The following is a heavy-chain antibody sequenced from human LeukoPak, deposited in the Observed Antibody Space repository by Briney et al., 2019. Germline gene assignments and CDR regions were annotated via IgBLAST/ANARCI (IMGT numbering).Heavy chain of an antibody. V-gene: IGHV3-30*03. Sequence: PGGSLRLSCAASGFTFSSYGMHWVRQAPGKGLEWVAVISYDGSNKYYADSVKGRFTISRDNSKNTLYLQMNSLRAEDAAVFYCARSRTYCGSTTCYPRGDPFDTWGQGTMVTVSS. CDR2: ISYDGSNK. CDR1: GFTFSSYG. D-gene: IGHD2-2*01. J-gene: IGHJ3*02. CDR3: ARSRTYCGSTTCYPRGDPFDT.